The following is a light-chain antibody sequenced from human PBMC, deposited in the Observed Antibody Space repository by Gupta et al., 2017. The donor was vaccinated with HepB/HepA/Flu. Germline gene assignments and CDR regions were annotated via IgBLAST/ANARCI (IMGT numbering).Light chain of an antibody. V-gene: IGKV3-15*01. CDR2: GAS. J-gene: IGKJ3*01. CDR1: QRVSSN. CDR3: QQYNNWPPRIT. Sequence: EIVMPQSRATLPMSPGERATLPCSASQRVSSNLAWYQQKPGQAPRRLIYGASTRATGIPARFSGSGSGTEFTLTISSLQSEDFAIYYCQQYNNWPPRITFGPGTKVDIK.